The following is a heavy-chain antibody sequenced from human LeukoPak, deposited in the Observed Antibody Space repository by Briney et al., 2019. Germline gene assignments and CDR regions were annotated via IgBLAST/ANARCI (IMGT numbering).Heavy chain of an antibody. Sequence: GESLKISCRGAGYSFTSYWIAWVRQMPGKGLEWMGIIYPGDSETIYSPSFQGQVTISADNSITTAYLQWSSLKASDTAMYYCARKAVYYYGMDVWGQGTAVTVSS. CDR2: IYPGDSET. CDR3: ARKAVYYYGMDV. D-gene: IGHD6-19*01. J-gene: IGHJ6*02. V-gene: IGHV5-51*01. CDR1: GYSFTSYW.